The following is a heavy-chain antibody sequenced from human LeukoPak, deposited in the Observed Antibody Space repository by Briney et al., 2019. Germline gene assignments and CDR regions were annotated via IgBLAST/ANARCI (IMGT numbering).Heavy chain of an antibody. Sequence: GGSLRLSCAASGFTFSSYWMSRVRQAPGKGLEWVANIKQDGSEKYYVDSVKGRFTISRDNAKNSLYLQMNSLRAEDTAVYYCARVRSEGYCGGDCFYYYYYYMDVWGKGTTVTISS. D-gene: IGHD2-21*02. V-gene: IGHV3-7*01. CDR3: ARVRSEGYCGGDCFYYYYYYMDV. CDR2: IKQDGSEK. J-gene: IGHJ6*03. CDR1: GFTFSSYW.